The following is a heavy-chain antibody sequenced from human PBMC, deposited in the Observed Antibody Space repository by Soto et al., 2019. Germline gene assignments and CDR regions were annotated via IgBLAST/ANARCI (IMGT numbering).Heavy chain of an antibody. Sequence: SETLSLTCTVSGGSVSSGSYYWSWIRQPPGKGLEWIGYIYYSGSTNYNPSLKSRVTISVDTSKNQFSLKLSSVTAADTAVYYCARAIAVAGRGYYGMDVWGQGTTVTVSS. V-gene: IGHV4-61*01. CDR3: ARAIAVAGRGYYGMDV. J-gene: IGHJ6*02. CDR2: IYYSGST. D-gene: IGHD6-19*01. CDR1: GGSVSSGSYY.